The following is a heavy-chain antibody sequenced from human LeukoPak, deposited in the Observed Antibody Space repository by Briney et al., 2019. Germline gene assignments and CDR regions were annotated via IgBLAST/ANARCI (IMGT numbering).Heavy chain of an antibody. CDR2: ISYDGSNK. CDR1: GFTFSSYG. J-gene: IGHJ4*02. D-gene: IGHD3-10*01. Sequence: GGSLRLSCAASGFTFSSYGMHWVRQAPGKGLEWVAVISYDGSNKYYADSVKGRFTISRDNSKNTLYLQMSSLRSEDTAVYYCALTGFGWDYFDYWGQGTLVTVSS. CDR3: ALTGFGWDYFDY. V-gene: IGHV3-30*03.